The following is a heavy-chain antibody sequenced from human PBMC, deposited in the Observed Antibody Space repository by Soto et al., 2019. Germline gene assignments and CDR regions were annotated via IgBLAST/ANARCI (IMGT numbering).Heavy chain of an antibody. CDR1: GGSISSGGYY. V-gene: IGHV4-31*03. J-gene: IGHJ4*02. CDR2: IYYSGST. D-gene: IGHD5-18*01. Sequence: PSETLSLTCTVSGGSISSGGYYWSWIRQHPGKGLEWIGYIYYSGSTYYNPSLKSRVTISVDTSKNQFSLKLSSVTAADTAVYYCARSTAMEYLFDYWGQGTLVTVSS. CDR3: ARSTAMEYLFDY.